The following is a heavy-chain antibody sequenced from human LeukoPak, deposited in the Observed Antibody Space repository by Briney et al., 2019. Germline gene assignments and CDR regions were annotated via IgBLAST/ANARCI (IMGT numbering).Heavy chain of an antibody. CDR2: SYYSGST. J-gene: IGHJ4*02. CDR1: GGSSSGSSYY. CDR3: ARAKLSGSYLFDY. D-gene: IGHD1-26*01. Sequence: SETLSLTCTVSGGSSSGSSYYWGWIRQPPGKGLEGIGSSYYSGSTYYNPSLKSRVTISVDTSKNQFSLKLSSVTAADTAVHYCARAKLSGSYLFDYWGQGTLVTVSS. V-gene: IGHV4-39*01.